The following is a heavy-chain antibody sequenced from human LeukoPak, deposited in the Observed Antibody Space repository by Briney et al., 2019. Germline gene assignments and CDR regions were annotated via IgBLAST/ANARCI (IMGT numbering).Heavy chain of an antibody. J-gene: IGHJ6*03. Sequence: GGSLRLSCAASGFTFSGSAMHWVRQASGKGLEWVGRIRSKANSYATAYAASVKGRFTISRDDSKNTAYLQMNSLKTEDMAVYYCTRYSYYYYYYMDVWGKGTTVTVSS. V-gene: IGHV3-73*01. CDR3: TRYSYYYYYYMDV. CDR2: IRSKANSYAT. D-gene: IGHD1-26*01. CDR1: GFTFSGSA.